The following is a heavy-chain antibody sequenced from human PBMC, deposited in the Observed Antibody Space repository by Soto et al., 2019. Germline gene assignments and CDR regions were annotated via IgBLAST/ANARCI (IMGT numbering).Heavy chain of an antibody. CDR1: GGSIGGHY. CDR2: INHSGST. CDR3: ARGYDFWSGYYRQYNWFDP. Sequence: SETLSLTCAVYGGSIGGHYWSWIRQPPGEGLQWIGEINHSGSTNYNPSLKSRVTISVDTYENQFSLKLSSVTAADTAVYYCARGYDFWSGYYRQYNWFDPWGQGTMVTVSS. D-gene: IGHD3-3*01. V-gene: IGHV4-34*01. J-gene: IGHJ5*02.